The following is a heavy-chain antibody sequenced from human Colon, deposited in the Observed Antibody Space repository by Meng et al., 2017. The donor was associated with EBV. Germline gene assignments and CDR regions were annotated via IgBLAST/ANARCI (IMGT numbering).Heavy chain of an antibody. CDR1: GGSFSGYV. CDR3: ARVPTTGYKDH. Sequence: QGLLQQLGAGLLQPSETLALTCTVNGGSFSGYVWRWVRPPPGKGMEWIGEVSHPGSANYNPSLKSRVTISVDASEKQFSLRLTSVTAADSAVYYCARVPTTGYKDHWGQGTLVTVSS. V-gene: IGHV4-34*01. J-gene: IGHJ4*02. CDR2: VSHPGSA. D-gene: IGHD3-9*01.